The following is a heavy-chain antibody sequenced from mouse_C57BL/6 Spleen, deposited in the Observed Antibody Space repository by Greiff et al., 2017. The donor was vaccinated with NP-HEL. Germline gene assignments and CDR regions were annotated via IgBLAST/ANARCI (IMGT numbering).Heavy chain of an antibody. D-gene: IGHD1-1*01. V-gene: IGHV2-2*01. CDR1: GFSLTSYG. CDR3: ARNGDYYGFDY. CDR2: IWSGGST. Sequence: VQVVESGPGLVQPSQSLSITCTVSGFSLTSYGVHWVRQSPGTGLEWLGVIWSGGSTDYNAAFISRLSISKDNSKSQVFFKMNSLQADDTAIYYCARNGDYYGFDYWGQGTTLTVSS. J-gene: IGHJ2*01.